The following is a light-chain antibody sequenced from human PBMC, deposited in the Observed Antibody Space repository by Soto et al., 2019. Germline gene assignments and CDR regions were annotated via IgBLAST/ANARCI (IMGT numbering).Light chain of an antibody. CDR1: QGVSTSS. CDR3: QQYGSSPYT. CDR2: GAS. J-gene: IGKJ2*01. V-gene: IGKV3-20*01. Sequence: EIVLTQSPGTLSLSPGERATLSCRASQGVSTSSLAWYQQKPGQAPRLLISGASIRATGIPDRFSGSGSGTDFTLTISRLEPEDFAVYYCQQYGSSPYTFGQGTKLEIK.